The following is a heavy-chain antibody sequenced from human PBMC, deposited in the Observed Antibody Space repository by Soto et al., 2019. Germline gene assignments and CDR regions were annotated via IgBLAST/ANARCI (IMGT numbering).Heavy chain of an antibody. CDR1: GFTFRYYY. CDR3: ARSYGSGSYYNGAYYYHGMDV. J-gene: IGHJ6*02. Sequence: PGGFLRLSCAASGFTFRYYYIGWIRQAPGEGLEGVSYISNSNSYTNYADSVKGRFTISRDYAKNSLYLQMNSLRAEDTAVYYCARSYGSGSYYNGAYYYHGMDVWGQGTTVTVSS. D-gene: IGHD3-10*01. CDR2: ISNSNSYT. V-gene: IGHV3-11*03.